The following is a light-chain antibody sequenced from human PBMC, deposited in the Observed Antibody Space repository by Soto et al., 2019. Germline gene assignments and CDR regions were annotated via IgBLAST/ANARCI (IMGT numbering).Light chain of an antibody. Sequence: EIVLTQSPATLSLSPGERATLSCRASQSVSSNLAWYQQKPGQAPRLLIYDASNRATGIPARFSGSGSGTDFTLTISSLEPEDFAVYYCQQRSNWLFTFGTATKVDIK. CDR3: QQRSNWLFT. V-gene: IGKV3-11*01. J-gene: IGKJ3*01. CDR1: QSVSSN. CDR2: DAS.